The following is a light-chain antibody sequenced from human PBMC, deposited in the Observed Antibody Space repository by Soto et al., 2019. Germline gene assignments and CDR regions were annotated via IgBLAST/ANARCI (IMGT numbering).Light chain of an antibody. CDR2: GAS. CDR3: QQYGSSHLP. J-gene: IGKJ4*01. V-gene: IGKV3-20*01. Sequence: EIVLTQSPGTLSLSPGERATLSCRASQSVSSSYLAWYQQQPGQAPRLLIYGASSRATGIPDRFSGSGSGTAFALTISRLEPEGFAVYYCQQYGSSHLPFGGGTNVEIK. CDR1: QSVSSSY.